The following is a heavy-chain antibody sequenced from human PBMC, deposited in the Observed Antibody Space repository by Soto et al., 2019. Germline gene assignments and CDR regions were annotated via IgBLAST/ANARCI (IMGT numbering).Heavy chain of an antibody. J-gene: IGHJ6*02. CDR1: GGTFSSYA. V-gene: IGHV1-69*06. Sequence: ASVKVSCKASGGTFSSYAISWVRQAPGQGLEWMGGIIPIFGTANYAQKFQGRVTITADTSTSTAYMELSSLRSDDPAVYYCARVYDSSGYYLYYYYGMDVWGQGTTVTVSS. CDR3: ARVYDSSGYYLYYYYGMDV. D-gene: IGHD3-22*01. CDR2: IIPIFGTA.